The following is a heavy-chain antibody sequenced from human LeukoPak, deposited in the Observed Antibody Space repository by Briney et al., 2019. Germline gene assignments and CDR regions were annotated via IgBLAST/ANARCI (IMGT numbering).Heavy chain of an antibody. Sequence: SETLSLTCTVSGGSISSDDYYWSWIRQPPGKGLEWIGYIYYSGSTNYNPSLKSRVTISVDTSKNQFSLKLSSVTAADTAVYYCARGRYTLFDYWGQGTLVTVSS. CDR3: ARGRYTLFDY. CDR1: GGSISSDDYY. V-gene: IGHV4-61*08. J-gene: IGHJ4*02. CDR2: IYYSGST. D-gene: IGHD1-14*01.